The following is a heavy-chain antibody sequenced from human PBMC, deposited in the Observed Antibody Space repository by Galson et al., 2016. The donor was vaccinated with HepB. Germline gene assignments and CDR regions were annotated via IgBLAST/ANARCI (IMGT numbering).Heavy chain of an antibody. D-gene: IGHD5-18*01. CDR2: ISYDGSNK. CDR1: EFTFSNYA. CDR3: ARDRDTAMGY. Sequence: SLRLSCAASEFTFSNYAMHWVRQAPGKGLEWVAIISYDGSNKYYSDSVKGRFTISRDNSKNTLWLQMNSLRADDTAVYYCARDRDTAMGYWGQGTLVTVSS. J-gene: IGHJ4*02. V-gene: IGHV3-30*04.